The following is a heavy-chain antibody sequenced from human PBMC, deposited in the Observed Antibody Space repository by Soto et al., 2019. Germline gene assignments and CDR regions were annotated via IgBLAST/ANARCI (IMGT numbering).Heavy chain of an antibody. V-gene: IGHV4-59*01. D-gene: IGHD2-8*01. Sequence: PSETLSLTCTVSGDSISSYYWSWIRQPPGKGLEWIGYIYYSGSTNYNPSLKSRVTISADTSKNQFSLKLSSVTAADTAVYYCARVYAYYFDFWGQGTLVTVSS. J-gene: IGHJ4*02. CDR1: GDSISSYY. CDR2: IYYSGST. CDR3: ARVYAYYFDF.